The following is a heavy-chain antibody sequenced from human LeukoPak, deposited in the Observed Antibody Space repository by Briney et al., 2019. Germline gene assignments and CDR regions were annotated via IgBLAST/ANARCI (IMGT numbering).Heavy chain of an antibody. D-gene: IGHD4-17*01. CDR1: GYTFTGYY. Sequence: LRASVKVSCKASGYTFTGYYMHWVRQAPGQGLEWMGWINPNSGSTNYVQKFQGRVTMIRDTSISTAYMELSRLRSDDTAVYYCARDSGDYDNWFDSWGQGTLVTVSS. J-gene: IGHJ5*01. V-gene: IGHV1-2*02. CDR2: INPNSGST. CDR3: ARDSGDYDNWFDS.